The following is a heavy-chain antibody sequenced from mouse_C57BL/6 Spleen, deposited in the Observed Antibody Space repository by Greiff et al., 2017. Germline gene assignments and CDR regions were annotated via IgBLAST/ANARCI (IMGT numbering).Heavy chain of an antibody. V-gene: IGHV2-9-1*01. D-gene: IGHD1-1*01. CDR2: IWTGGGT. CDR3: AISTVVATGAMDY. CDR1: GFSLTSYA. J-gene: IGHJ4*01. Sequence: VQLQESGPGLVAPSQSLSITCTVSGFSLTSYAISWVRQPPGKGLEWLGVIWTGGGTNYNSALKSRLSISKDNSKSQVFLKMNSLQTDDTARYYCAISTVVATGAMDYWGQGTSVTVSS.